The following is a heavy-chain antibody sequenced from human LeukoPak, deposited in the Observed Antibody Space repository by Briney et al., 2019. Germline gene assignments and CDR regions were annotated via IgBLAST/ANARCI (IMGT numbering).Heavy chain of an antibody. Sequence: GGSLRLSCAASGFTFSSYAMSWVRQAPGKGLEWVSAISGSGGSTYYADSVKGQFTISRDNSKNTLYLQMNSLRAEDTAVYYCAPSRDGYKGTFDYWGQGTLVTVS. CDR1: GFTFSSYA. V-gene: IGHV3-23*01. J-gene: IGHJ4*02. CDR3: APSRDGYKGTFDY. CDR2: ISGSGGST. D-gene: IGHD5-24*01.